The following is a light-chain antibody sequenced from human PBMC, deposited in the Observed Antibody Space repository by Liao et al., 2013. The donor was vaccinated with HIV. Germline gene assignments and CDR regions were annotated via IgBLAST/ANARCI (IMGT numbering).Light chain of an antibody. V-gene: IGLV3-21*01. CDR3: QVWDNNSDHWM. Sequence: SYELTQPPSVSVAPGKTARITCGGNNIGSKSVHWYQQRPGQAPVVVMYYDSDRPSGIPERFSGSNSGNTATLTISRVVAGDEADYYCQVWDNNSDHWMFGGGTKLTVL. J-gene: IGLJ3*02. CDR1: NIGSKS. CDR2: YDS.